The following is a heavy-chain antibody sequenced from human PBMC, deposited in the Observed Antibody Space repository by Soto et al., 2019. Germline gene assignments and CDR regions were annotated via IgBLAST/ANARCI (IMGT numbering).Heavy chain of an antibody. J-gene: IGHJ4*02. CDR1: GFTFSSYA. D-gene: IGHD3-10*01. CDR3: AKSGDWGLIVGHY. CDR2: ISGSGESI. V-gene: IGHV3-23*01. Sequence: EVQLLASGGGLVQPGGSLRLSCEASGFTFSSYAMTWVRQAPGKGLEWVSYISGSGESITYAESVKGRFTISRDNPRTTLYLQMSSLRADDTAVYYCAKSGDWGLIVGHYWGQGTLVTVSA.